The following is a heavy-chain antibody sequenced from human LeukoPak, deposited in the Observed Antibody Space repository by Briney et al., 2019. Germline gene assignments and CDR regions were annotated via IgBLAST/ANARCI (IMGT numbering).Heavy chain of an antibody. CDR3: ARGRTYYYGSGSLPDY. J-gene: IGHJ4*02. D-gene: IGHD3-10*01. CDR2: INPNSGGT. CDR1: GYTFTGYY. V-gene: IGHV1-2*04. Sequence: VASVKVSCKASGYTFTGYYMHWVRQAPGQGLEWMGWINPNSGGTNYAQKFQGWVTMTRDTSISTAYMELSRLRSDDTAVYYCARGRTYYYGSGSLPDYWGQGTLVTVSS.